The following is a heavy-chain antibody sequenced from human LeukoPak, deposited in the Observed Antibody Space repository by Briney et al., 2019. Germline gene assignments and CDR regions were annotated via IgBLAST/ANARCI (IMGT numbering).Heavy chain of an antibody. CDR2: IYTSGST. V-gene: IGHV4-61*02. CDR3: ASGGRVGYYYAFDI. D-gene: IGHD3-3*01. CDR1: GGSISSSSYY. J-gene: IGHJ3*02. Sequence: SETLSLTCTVSGGSISSSSYYWSWIRQPAGKGLEWIGRIYTSGSTNYNPSLKSRVTISVDTSKNQFSLKLSSVTAADTAVYYCASGGRVGYYYAFDIWGQGTMVTVSS.